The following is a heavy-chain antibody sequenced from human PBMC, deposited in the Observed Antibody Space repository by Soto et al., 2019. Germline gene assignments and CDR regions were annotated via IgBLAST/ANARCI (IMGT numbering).Heavy chain of an antibody. CDR3: ARGPYYFDY. CDR2: IYYSGST. CDR1: GGSISNYY. J-gene: IGHJ4*02. V-gene: IGHV4-59*01. Sequence: SETLSLTCIVSGGSISNYYWNWIRQPPGKGLEWIGFIYYSGSTDYNPSLKSRVTISVDTSKNQFSLNLSSVTAADTAVYYCARGPYYFDYWGQGALVTVSS.